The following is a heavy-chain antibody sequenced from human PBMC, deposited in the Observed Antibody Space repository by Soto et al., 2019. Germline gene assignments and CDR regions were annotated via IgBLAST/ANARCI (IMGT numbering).Heavy chain of an antibody. CDR1: GGTFSSYA. Sequence: SVKVSCKASGGTFSSYAISWVRQAPGQGLEWMGGIIPIFGTANYAQKFQGRVTITADKSTSTAYMELSSLRSEDTAVYYCARELYYDILTGAPGIYYYGMGVWGQGTTVTVS. CDR2: IIPIFGTA. J-gene: IGHJ6*02. D-gene: IGHD3-9*01. CDR3: ARELYYDILTGAPGIYYYGMGV. V-gene: IGHV1-69*06.